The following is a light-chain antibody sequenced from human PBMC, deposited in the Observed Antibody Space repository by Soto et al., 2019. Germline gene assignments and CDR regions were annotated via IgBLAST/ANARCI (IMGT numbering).Light chain of an antibody. J-gene: IGKJ1*01. CDR3: QQYNSYWT. CDR1: QSISSW. V-gene: IGKV1-5*03. Sequence: DIQMTQSPSTLSASVGDRVTITCRASQSISSWLAWYQQKPGKAPKLLIYKASSLESGVPSRFSGSGSGTECTLTISSLQADDFAPYYCQQYNSYWTFGQGTKVEIK. CDR2: KAS.